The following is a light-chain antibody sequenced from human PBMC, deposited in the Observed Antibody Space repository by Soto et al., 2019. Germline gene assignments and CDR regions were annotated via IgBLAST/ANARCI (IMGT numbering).Light chain of an antibody. CDR3: MQALQSPIT. Sequence: DIVMTQSPLSLPVTPGEPASISRRSTQSLLNSNGYNYLDWYLQKPGQSPQLLISLGSNRASGVPDRFSGSGSGTDFTLKISRVEGEDVGVYYCMQALQSPITFGQGTRLEIK. CDR2: LGS. CDR1: QSLLNSNGYNY. V-gene: IGKV2-28*01. J-gene: IGKJ5*01.